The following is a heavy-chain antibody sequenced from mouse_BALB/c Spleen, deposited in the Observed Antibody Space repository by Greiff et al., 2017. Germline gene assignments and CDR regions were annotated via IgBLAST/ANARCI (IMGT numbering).Heavy chain of an antibody. J-gene: IGHJ4*01. D-gene: IGHD2-1*01. CDR1: GFNIKDNY. V-gene: IGHV14-3*02. CDR2: IDPANGNT. Sequence: EVQRVESGAELVKPGASVKLSCTASGFNIKDNYMHWVKQRPEQGLEWIGRIDPANGNTKYDPKFQGKATITADTSSNTAYLQLSSLTSPHTAVYYCAYGNYDAMDYWGQGTSVTVSS. CDR3: AYGNYDAMDY.